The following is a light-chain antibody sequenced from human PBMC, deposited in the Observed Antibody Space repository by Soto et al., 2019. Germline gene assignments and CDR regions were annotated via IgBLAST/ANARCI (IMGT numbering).Light chain of an antibody. J-gene: IGKJ4*01. CDR2: GAS. V-gene: IGKV3-20*01. CDR3: QQYGSSPLT. CDR1: QSVSSSY. Sequence: EIVLTQSPGTLSLSPGERATLSCRASQSVSSSYLAWYQQKPGQAPRLLIYGASSRATGIPDRFSGSGSGTDFTLTISRLEPEDVAVYYCQQYGSSPLTLGGGTKVVIK.